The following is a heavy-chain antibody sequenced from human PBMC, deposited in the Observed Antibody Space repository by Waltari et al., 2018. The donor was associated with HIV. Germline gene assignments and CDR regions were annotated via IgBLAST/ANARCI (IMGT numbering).Heavy chain of an antibody. V-gene: IGHV3-7*04. CDR2: IKQDGSEK. CDR3: ARGGFYGSGSKVN. Sequence: EVQLVESGGGLVQPGGSLSLSCAASGFPFSRSWMSWVGPAPGKGLEWVANIKQDGSEKYYMDYVNGRFTISRDNAENSLYLQMNSLRAEDTAVYYCARGGFYGSGSKVNWGQGTLVTVSS. CDR1: GFPFSRSW. J-gene: IGHJ4*02. D-gene: IGHD3-10*01.